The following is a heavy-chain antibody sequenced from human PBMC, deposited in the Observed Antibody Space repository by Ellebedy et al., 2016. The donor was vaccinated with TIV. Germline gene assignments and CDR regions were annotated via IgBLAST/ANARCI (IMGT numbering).Heavy chain of an antibody. V-gene: IGHV1-46*01. CDR2: INPSGGRT. D-gene: IGHD6-19*01. CDR3: AIRYSSGWSLDY. CDR1: GYTFTSYY. J-gene: IGHJ4*02. Sequence: ASVKVSXXASGYTFTSYYMHWVRQAPGQGLEWMGIINPSGGRTSYAQKFQGRVTMTRGTSTSTVYMELSSLRSEDTAVYYCAIRYSSGWSLDYWGQGTLVTVSS.